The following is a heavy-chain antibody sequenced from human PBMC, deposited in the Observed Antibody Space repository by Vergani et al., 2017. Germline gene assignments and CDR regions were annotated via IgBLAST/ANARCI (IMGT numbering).Heavy chain of an antibody. D-gene: IGHD3-22*01. V-gene: IGHV3-23*04. Sequence: VQLVESGGGVVQPGRSLRLSCAASGFTFSSYGMHWVRQAPGKGLEWVSGISGSGGGTYYADSVKGRFTISRDNSKNTLYLQMNILRGEDTAVYYCAKDCLRFVRSSGYYFDSWGQGTLVTVSS. CDR2: ISGSGGGT. CDR1: GFTFSSYG. CDR3: AKDCLRFVRSSGYYFDS. J-gene: IGHJ4*02.